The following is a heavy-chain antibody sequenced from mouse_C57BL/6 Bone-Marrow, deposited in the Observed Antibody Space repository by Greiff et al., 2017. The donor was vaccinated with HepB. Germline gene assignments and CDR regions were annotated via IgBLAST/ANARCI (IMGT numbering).Heavy chain of an antibody. J-gene: IGHJ4*01. CDR2: IDPNSGGT. CDR3: ARSGITTGDYYAMDY. CDR1: GYTFTSYW. Sequence: QVQLQQPGAELVKPGASVKLSCTASGYTFTSYWMPWVTQRPGRGLEWIGRIDPNSGGTKYNEKFKSKATLTVDKPSSTADMQLSSLTSEDSAVYYCARSGITTGDYYAMDYWGQGTSVTVSS. V-gene: IGHV1-72*01. D-gene: IGHD1-1*01.